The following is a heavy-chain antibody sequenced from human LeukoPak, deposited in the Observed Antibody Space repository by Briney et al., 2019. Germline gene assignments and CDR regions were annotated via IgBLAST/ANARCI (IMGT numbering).Heavy chain of an antibody. CDR1: GYSFTSYW. J-gene: IGHJ4*02. CDR3: ARPEGYYYDSSGAYLRY. CDR2: IYPGGSDT. D-gene: IGHD3-22*01. Sequence: GESLKISCKGSGYSFTSYWIGWVRQMPGKGLEWMGIIYPGGSDTRYSPSFQGQVTISADKSISTAYLQWSSLKASDTAMYYCARPEGYYYDSSGAYLRYWGQGTLVTVSS. V-gene: IGHV5-51*01.